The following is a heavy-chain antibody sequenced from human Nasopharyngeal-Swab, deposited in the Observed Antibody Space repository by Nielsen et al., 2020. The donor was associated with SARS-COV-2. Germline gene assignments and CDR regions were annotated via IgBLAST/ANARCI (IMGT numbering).Heavy chain of an antibody. J-gene: IGHJ4*02. CDR3: TTDFDIVVVPAAISTPDY. Sequence: GGSLRLSCAASGFTFSNAWMSWVRQAPGKGLEWVGRIKSKTDGGTTDYAAPVKGRFTISRDDSKNTLYLQMNSLKTEDTAVYYCTTDFDIVVVPAAISTPDYWGQGTLVTVSS. CDR2: IKSKTDGGTT. CDR1: GFTFSNAW. D-gene: IGHD2-2*02. V-gene: IGHV3-15*01.